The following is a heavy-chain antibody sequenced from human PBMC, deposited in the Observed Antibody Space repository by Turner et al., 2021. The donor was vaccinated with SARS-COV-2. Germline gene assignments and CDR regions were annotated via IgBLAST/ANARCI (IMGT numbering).Heavy chain of an antibody. CDR1: GGSISSSSYY. CDR2: MYYRGST. V-gene: IGHV4-39*01. J-gene: IGHJ2*01. Sequence: QLQLQESGPGLVKPSETLSLTCTVPGGSISSSSYYWGWIRQPPGKGLEWIGSMYYRGSTYYNSSLKSRVTISVDTSKNQFSLKMSSVTAADTAVYYCARRSWKLTEWYFDLWGRGTLVTVSS. D-gene: IGHD1-1*01. CDR3: ARRSWKLTEWYFDL.